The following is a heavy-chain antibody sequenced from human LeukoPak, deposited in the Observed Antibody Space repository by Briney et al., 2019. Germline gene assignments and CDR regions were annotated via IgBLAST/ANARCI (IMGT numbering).Heavy chain of an antibody. Sequence: GESLKISCKGSGYSFTSYWIGWVRQMPGKGLEWMGIIYPGDSDTRYSPSFQGQDTISADKSISTAYLQWSSLKASDTAMYYCARSLRYFDWLLPDGDAFDIWGQGTMVTVSS. CDR1: GYSFTSYW. D-gene: IGHD3-9*01. CDR3: ARSLRYFDWLLPDGDAFDI. CDR2: IYPGDSDT. J-gene: IGHJ3*02. V-gene: IGHV5-51*01.